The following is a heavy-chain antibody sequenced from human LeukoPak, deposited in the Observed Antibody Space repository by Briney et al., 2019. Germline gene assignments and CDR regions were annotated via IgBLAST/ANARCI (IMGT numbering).Heavy chain of an antibody. V-gene: IGHV3-73*01. Sequence: GGSLRLSCAASGFTFSGSAMHWVRQAPGKGLEWVGRIRSKANSYATAYAASVKGRFTISRDDSKNTAYLQMNSLKTEDTAVYYCTRPTNAFDIWGQGTMVTVSS. CDR2: IRSKANSYAT. CDR3: TRPTNAFDI. CDR1: GFTFSGSA. J-gene: IGHJ3*02.